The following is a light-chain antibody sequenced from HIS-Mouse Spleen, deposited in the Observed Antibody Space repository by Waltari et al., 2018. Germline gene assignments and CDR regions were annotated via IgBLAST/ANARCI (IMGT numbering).Light chain of an antibody. CDR3: CSYAGSSNVV. V-gene: IGLV2-23*01. CDR2: EGS. J-gene: IGLJ2*01. CDR1: RSDVGSYNL. Sequence: QSALTQPASVSGSPGQSLTISCTGTRSDVGSYNLVSWYQQHPGKAPKLMIYEGSKRPSGVSNRFSGSKSGNTASLTISGLQAEDEADYYCCSYAGSSNVVFGGGTKLTVL.